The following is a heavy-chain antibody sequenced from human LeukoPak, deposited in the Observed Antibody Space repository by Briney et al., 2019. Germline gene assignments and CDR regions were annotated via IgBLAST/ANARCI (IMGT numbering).Heavy chain of an antibody. CDR2: IIPIFGTA. CDR1: VGTFSSYA. CDR3: ARGPLGYDSSGYHQTRSYFDY. D-gene: IGHD3-22*01. V-gene: IGHV1-69*13. J-gene: IGHJ4*02. Sequence: SVNVSCKASVGTFSSYAISWVRQAPGQGLEWMGGIIPIFGTANYAQKFQGRVTITADESTSTAYMELSSLRSEDTAVYYCARGPLGYDSSGYHQTRSYFDYWGQGTLVTVSS.